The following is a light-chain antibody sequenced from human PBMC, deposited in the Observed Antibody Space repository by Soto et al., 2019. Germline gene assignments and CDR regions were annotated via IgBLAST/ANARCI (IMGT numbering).Light chain of an antibody. Sequence: QSVLTQPASVSGSPGQSITISCTGTSSDVGGYNYVSWYQQHPGKAPKLMIYDVSNRPSGVSNRFSGSKSGNTASLTISGPQAEDEADYYCSSYTSSSKVFGGGTQLTVL. CDR2: DVS. J-gene: IGLJ2*01. CDR1: SSDVGGYNY. V-gene: IGLV2-14*01. CDR3: SSYTSSSKV.